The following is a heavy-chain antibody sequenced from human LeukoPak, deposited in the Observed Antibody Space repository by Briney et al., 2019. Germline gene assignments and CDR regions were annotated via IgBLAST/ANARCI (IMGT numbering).Heavy chain of an antibody. D-gene: IGHD1-26*01. Sequence: GGFLRLSCAASGFTFSSYSMNWVRQAPGKGLEWVSHITASGTAMFYADSVKGRFTISRDNAKNSLYLQMNSLRDEDTAVYYCASSGSYRFDYWGQGTLVTVSS. CDR1: GFTFSSYS. CDR3: ASSGSYRFDY. J-gene: IGHJ4*02. V-gene: IGHV3-48*02. CDR2: ITASGTAM.